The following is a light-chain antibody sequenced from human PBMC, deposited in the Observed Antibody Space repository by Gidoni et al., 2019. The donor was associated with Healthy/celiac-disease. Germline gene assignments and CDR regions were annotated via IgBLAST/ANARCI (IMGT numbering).Light chain of an antibody. Sequence: DIVLTQSQDSWLCLWARGPPSTASTARVFYTAFNNQNYLAWYQQKPGQTPKLLIYWAATRASGVPDRFSGSGSGTDFTLTISSLQAEDVAVYYCQQYYSTPPYTFGQGTKLEIK. J-gene: IGKJ2*01. V-gene: IGKV4-1*01. CDR1: RVFYTAFNNQNY. CDR2: WAA. CDR3: QQYYSTPPYT.